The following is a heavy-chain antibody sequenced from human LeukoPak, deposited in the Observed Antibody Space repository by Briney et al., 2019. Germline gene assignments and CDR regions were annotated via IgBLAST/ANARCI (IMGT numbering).Heavy chain of an antibody. CDR3: ARGSTYYDSSGQVPFDY. V-gene: IGHV3-48*01. CDR2: ISGSSSTI. D-gene: IGHD3-22*01. Sequence: GGSLRLSCATSGFTVSSNYMSWVRQAPGKGLEWGSYISGSSSTIYYADSVKGRFTISRDNGKNTLYLQMNSLRAEDTAVYYCARGSTYYDSSGQVPFDYWGQGTLVTVSS. J-gene: IGHJ4*02. CDR1: GFTVSSNY.